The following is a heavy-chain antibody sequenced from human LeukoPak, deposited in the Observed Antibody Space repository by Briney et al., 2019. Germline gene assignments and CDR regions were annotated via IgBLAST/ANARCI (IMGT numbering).Heavy chain of an antibody. CDR1: GGSISRGGYY. D-gene: IGHD3-3*01. J-gene: IGHJ4*02. V-gene: IGHV4-31*03. Sequence: PSETLSLTCTVSGGSISRGGYYWSWIRQHPGKGLEWIGYIYYSGSTYYNPSLKSRVTISVDTSKNQFSLKLSSVTAADTAVYYCARGGDFYPQYYFDYWGQGTLVTVSS. CDR3: ARGGDFYPQYYFDY. CDR2: IYYSGST.